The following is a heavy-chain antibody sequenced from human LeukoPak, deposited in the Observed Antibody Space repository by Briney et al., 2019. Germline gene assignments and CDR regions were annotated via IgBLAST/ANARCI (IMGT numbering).Heavy chain of an antibody. CDR3: ARTSGDWLSWAWIGVDI. CDR1: GGSISSYY. Sequence: SEALSLTCTVSGGSISSYYWSWIRQPPGKGLEWIGYIYYSGSTNYNPSLKSRVTISVDTSKNQFSPKLSSVTAADTAVYYCARTSGDWLSWAWIGVDIWGQGTTVTVSS. D-gene: IGHD3-9*01. CDR2: IYYSGST. J-gene: IGHJ6*02. V-gene: IGHV4-59*12.